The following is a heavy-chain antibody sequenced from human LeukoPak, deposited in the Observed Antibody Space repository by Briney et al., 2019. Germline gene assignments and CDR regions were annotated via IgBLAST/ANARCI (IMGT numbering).Heavy chain of an antibody. CDR1: GFTFSNYW. V-gene: IGHV3-7*01. Sequence: PGGSLRLSCTASGFTFSNYWVHWVRQAPGEGLEWVANIKQDGSEIYYVGSVKGRFTISRDNAKNSLYLQMNSLRAEDTAVYYCARSLDVWGQGTTVTVSS. J-gene: IGHJ6*02. CDR2: IKQDGSEI. CDR3: ARSLDV.